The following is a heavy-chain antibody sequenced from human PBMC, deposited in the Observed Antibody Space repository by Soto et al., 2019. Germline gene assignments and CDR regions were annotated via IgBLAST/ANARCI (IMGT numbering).Heavy chain of an antibody. CDR2: VSSTGSS. J-gene: IGHJ5*02. CDR1: GDSISNYY. D-gene: IGHD6-13*01. Sequence: SETLSLTCTVSGDSISNYYWSWIRQSAEKRLEWIGRVSSTGSSYYNPSLKSRVTISVDTSKNQASLNLTSVTAADTAVYYCARGVPAAGTDWFDPWGQGTLVTVSS. CDR3: ARGVPAAGTDWFDP. V-gene: IGHV4-4*07.